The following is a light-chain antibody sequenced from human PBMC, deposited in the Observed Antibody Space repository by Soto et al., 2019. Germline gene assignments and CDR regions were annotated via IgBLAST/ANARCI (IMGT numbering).Light chain of an antibody. CDR2: RNN. J-gene: IGLJ2*01. CDR1: SSNIGSHY. Sequence: QSVLTQPPSASGTPGQRVTISCSGSSSNIGSHYVYWYQQLPGTAPKLLIYRNNQRPSGVPDRFSASKSGTSASLAISGLRSEDEADYYCAAWDDSLSGHVVFGGGTKLTVL. V-gene: IGLV1-47*01. CDR3: AAWDDSLSGHVV.